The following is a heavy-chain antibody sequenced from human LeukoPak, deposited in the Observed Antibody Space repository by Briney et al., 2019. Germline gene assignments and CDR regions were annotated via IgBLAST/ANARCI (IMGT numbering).Heavy chain of an antibody. CDR3: ARGASAGGVLPSGY. Sequence: ASVKVSCKASGYTFTGYYMFWVGQAPGQGLEWMGWISPNSGGTSYAQDFEGRVTMTRDTSIGTAYMELSGLRSDDTAVYYCARGASAGGVLPSGYWGQGTLVTVSS. CDR1: GYTFTGYY. CDR2: ISPNSGGT. V-gene: IGHV1-2*02. D-gene: IGHD3-16*01. J-gene: IGHJ4*02.